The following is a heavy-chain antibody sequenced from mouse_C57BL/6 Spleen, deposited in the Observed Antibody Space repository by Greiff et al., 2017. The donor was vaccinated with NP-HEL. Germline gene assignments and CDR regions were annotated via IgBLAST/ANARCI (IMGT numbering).Heavy chain of an antibody. D-gene: IGHD2-4*01. J-gene: IGHJ2*01. CDR3: TGAVYYDYDVGYYFDY. CDR1: GFTFSNYW. V-gene: IGHV6-3*01. Sequence: EVKVEESGGGLVQPGGSMKLSCVASGFTFSNYWMNWVRQSPEKGLEWVAQIRLKSDNYATHYAESVKGRFTISRDDSKSSVYLQMNNLRAEDTGIYYCTGAVYYDYDVGYYFDYWGQGTTLTVSS. CDR2: IRLKSDNYAT.